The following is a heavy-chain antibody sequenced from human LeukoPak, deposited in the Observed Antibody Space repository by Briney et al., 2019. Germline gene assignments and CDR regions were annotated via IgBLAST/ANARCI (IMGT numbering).Heavy chain of an antibody. CDR2: INHNGGT. CDR1: GGSFSDYS. Sequence: SETLSLTCAVYGGSFSDYSWTWIRQAPGEGLEWIGEINHNGGTNHNPSLVSRVIMSVDTSKNQFSLKLSSVTAADTAVYYCARSGTWFGVYYFDYWGQGTLVTVSS. V-gene: IGHV4-34*01. D-gene: IGHD3-10*01. CDR3: ARSGTWFGVYYFDY. J-gene: IGHJ4*02.